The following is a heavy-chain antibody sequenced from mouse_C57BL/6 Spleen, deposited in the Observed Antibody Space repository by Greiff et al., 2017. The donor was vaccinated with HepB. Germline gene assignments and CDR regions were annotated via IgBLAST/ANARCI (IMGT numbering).Heavy chain of an antibody. J-gene: IGHJ4*01. CDR1: GYTFTSYW. V-gene: IGHV1-61*01. CDR2: IYPSDSET. Sequence: VQLQQSGAELVRPGSSVKLSCKASGYTFTSYWMDWVKQRPGQGLEWIGNIYPSDSETHYNQKFKDKATLTVDISSSTAYMQLSSLTSEDSAVYYCARGGSNSYYYAMDYWGQGTSVTVSS. CDR3: ARGGSNSYYYAMDY. D-gene: IGHD2-5*01.